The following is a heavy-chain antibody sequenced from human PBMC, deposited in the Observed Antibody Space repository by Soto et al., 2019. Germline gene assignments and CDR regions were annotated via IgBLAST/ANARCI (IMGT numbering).Heavy chain of an antibody. D-gene: IGHD2-2*01. Sequence: QVTLKESGPVLVKPTETLTLTCTVSGFSLSNARMGVSWIRQPPGKALAWLAHIFSNDEKSYSTSLKSRLTISKDTSKSQVVLTMTKMDPVDTATYYCARIRHQLPGGWFDPWGQGTLVTVSS. CDR2: IFSNDEK. V-gene: IGHV2-26*01. CDR3: ARIRHQLPGGWFDP. J-gene: IGHJ5*02. CDR1: GFSLSNARMG.